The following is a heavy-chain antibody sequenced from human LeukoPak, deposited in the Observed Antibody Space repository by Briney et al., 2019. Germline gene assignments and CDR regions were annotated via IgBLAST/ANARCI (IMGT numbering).Heavy chain of an antibody. CDR3: ASYGGELFDY. V-gene: IGHV4-4*09. Sequence: SETLSLTRTVSGGSISSYYWSWIRQPPGKGLEWIGYIYTSGSTNYNPSLKSRVTISVDTSKNQFSLKLSSVTAADTAVYYCASYGGELFDYWGQGTLVTVSS. D-gene: IGHD4-23*01. CDR1: GGSISSYY. J-gene: IGHJ4*02. CDR2: IYTSGST.